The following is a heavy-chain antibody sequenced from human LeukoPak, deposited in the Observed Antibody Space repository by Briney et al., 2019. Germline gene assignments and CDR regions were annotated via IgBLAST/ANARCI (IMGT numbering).Heavy chain of an antibody. CDR1: GGSFSGYY. V-gene: IGHV4-34*01. CDR2: INHSGST. Sequence: PSETLSLTCAVYGGSFSGYYWSWIRQPPGKGLEWIGEINHSGSTNYNPSLKSRVTISVDTSKNQFSLKLTSVTAADTAVYYCARQATPSLPERDSSAYNPFDFRGQGTLVTVSS. J-gene: IGHJ4*02. D-gene: IGHD3-22*01. CDR3: ARQATPSLPERDSSAYNPFDF.